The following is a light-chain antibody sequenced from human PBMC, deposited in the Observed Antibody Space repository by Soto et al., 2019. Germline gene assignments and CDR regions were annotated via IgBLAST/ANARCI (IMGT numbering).Light chain of an antibody. Sequence: DIQMTQSPSTLSASVGDRVTITCRASQSIQFWLAWYQQKPGKAPKLLIQKASSLESGVPSRFSASGSGTDFALTISSLQPDDFATYCCQQYYTSSSFGRGTKVEVK. CDR3: QQYYTSSS. J-gene: IGKJ1*01. CDR1: QSIQFW. V-gene: IGKV1-5*03. CDR2: KAS.